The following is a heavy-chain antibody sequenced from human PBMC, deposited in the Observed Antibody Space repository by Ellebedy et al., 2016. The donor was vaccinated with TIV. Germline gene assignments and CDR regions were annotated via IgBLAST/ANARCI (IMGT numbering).Heavy chain of an antibody. CDR1: GFTFDDFA. D-gene: IGHD4-11*01. CDR3: AKDTVHDYSLSAFDS. J-gene: IGHJ4*02. CDR2: ISWNSGNV. Sequence: GGSLRLSCAASGFTFDDFAMHWVRQVPGKGLEWVSSISWNSGNVVYADSVKGRFTISRDNVKNSLYLQMNSLRPEDTALYYCAKDTVHDYSLSAFDSWGQGALVTVSS. V-gene: IGHV3-9*01.